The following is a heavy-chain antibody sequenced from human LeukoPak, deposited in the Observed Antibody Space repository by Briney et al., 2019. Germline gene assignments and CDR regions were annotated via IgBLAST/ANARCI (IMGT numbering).Heavy chain of an antibody. CDR2: ISTSVDRT. Sequence: QPGGSLRLSCAASGFTFSSYGMTWVRQAPGKGLEWVSSISTSVDRTSYADSVKGRFTISRDNSKNTLYLQMNSLGAEDTAVYFCAKGYHFDYWGQGTLVTVSS. J-gene: IGHJ4*02. D-gene: IGHD3-16*02. V-gene: IGHV3-23*01. CDR1: GFTFSSYG. CDR3: AKGYHFDY.